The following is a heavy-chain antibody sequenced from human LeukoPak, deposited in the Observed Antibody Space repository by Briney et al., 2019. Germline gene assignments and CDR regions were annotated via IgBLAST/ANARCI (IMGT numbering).Heavy chain of an antibody. CDR1: GFIFSNYA. CDR3: AELGITMIGGV. J-gene: IGHJ6*04. V-gene: IGHV3-48*03. Sequence: GRSLRLSCAASGFIFSNYAIHWVRQAPGKGLEWVSYISSSGSTIYYADSVKGRFTISRDNAKNSLYLQMNSLRAEDTAVYYCAELGITMIGGVWGKGTTVTISS. D-gene: IGHD3-10*02. CDR2: ISSSGSTI.